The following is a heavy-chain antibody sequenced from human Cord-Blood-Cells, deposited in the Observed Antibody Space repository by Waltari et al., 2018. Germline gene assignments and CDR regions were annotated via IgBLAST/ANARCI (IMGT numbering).Heavy chain of an antibody. Sequence: EVQLVESGGGMVKPGGSLRLSCAASGLTFSSYSMNWVRQAQGEGLSSIWSSSSYIYYADAVKGRVTISRDNAKNALYQQMNSRRAEDTAVYYCARDRPMFGVVKGRGSFFDYWGQGTLVTVSS. CDR3: ARDRPMFGVVKGRGSFFDY. CDR1: GLTFSSYS. V-gene: IGHV3-21*01. J-gene: IGHJ4*02. CDR2: IWSSSSYI. D-gene: IGHD3-3*01.